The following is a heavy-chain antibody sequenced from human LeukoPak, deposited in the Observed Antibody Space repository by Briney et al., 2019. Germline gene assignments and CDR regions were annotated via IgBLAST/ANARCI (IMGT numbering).Heavy chain of an antibody. D-gene: IGHD3-10*01. CDR1: GYTFTGYY. CDR2: INPNSGGA. J-gene: IGHJ4*02. V-gene: IGHV1-2*02. CDR3: ARDRAPYGSGSYGGFDY. Sequence: GASVKVSCKASGYTFTGYYMHWVRQAPGQGLEWMGWINPNSGGASYAQKFQGRVTMTRDTSISTAYMELSRLRSDDTAVYYCARDRAPYGSGSYGGFDYWGQGTLVTVSS.